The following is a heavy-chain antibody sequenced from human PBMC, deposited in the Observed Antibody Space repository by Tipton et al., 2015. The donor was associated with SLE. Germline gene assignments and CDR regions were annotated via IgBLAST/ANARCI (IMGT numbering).Heavy chain of an antibody. V-gene: IGHV4-59*12. D-gene: IGHD6-6*01. CDR3: ARRDSSSSGRAFDI. CDR1: GGSITDYY. J-gene: IGHJ3*02. CDR2: MSDSGNT. Sequence: TLSLTCSVSGGSITDYYWSWIRQAPGKGPEWIGHMSDSGNTNYNPSLKNRVTISLDTSRSQISLRLNSMTAADTAVYYCARRDSSSSGRAFDIWGQGTIVTVSS.